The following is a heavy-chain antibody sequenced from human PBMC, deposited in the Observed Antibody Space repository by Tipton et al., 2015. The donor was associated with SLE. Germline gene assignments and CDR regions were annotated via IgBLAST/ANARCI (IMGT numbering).Heavy chain of an antibody. CDR1: GDSITRSSFY. D-gene: IGHD5-12*01. J-gene: IGHJ4*02. Sequence: LRLSCTVSGDSITRSSFYWGWIRQPPGKGLEWIGSFYYGKSTFYNPSLKSRVTISVDTSTNRLSLQLSSVTAADTALYYCARLISAYDCNFDYWGQGTLVTVSS. CDR3: ARLISAYDCNFDY. CDR2: FYYGKST. V-gene: IGHV4-39*07.